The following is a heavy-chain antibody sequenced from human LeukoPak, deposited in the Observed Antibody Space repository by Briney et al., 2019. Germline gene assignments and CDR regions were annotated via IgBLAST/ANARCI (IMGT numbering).Heavy chain of an antibody. CDR3: ATIGGYDYRLDY. D-gene: IGHD4-11*01. CDR2: IIPIFGTA. V-gene: IGHV1-69*13. CDR1: GCTFSSYA. J-gene: IGHJ4*02. Sequence: APVKVSCKASGCTFSSYAISWVRQAPGQGLEWRGGIIPIFGTANYAQKFQGRVTITADESTSTAYMALTSLRSEDTAVYYCATIGGYDYRLDYWGQGTLVTVSS.